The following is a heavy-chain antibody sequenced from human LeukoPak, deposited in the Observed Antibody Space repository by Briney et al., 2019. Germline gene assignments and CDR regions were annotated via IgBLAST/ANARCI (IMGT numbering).Heavy chain of an antibody. CDR3: ARASDIVVVVAADGDNWFDP. D-gene: IGHD2-15*01. Sequence: GASVKVSCKASGYNFFTYGITWVRQAPGQGLEWMGWISAYNGNTNYAQKLQGRVTMTTDTPTSTAYMELRSLRSDDTAVYYCARASDIVVVVAADGDNWFDPWGQGTLVTVSS. V-gene: IGHV1-18*01. J-gene: IGHJ5*02. CDR1: GYNFFTYG. CDR2: ISAYNGNT.